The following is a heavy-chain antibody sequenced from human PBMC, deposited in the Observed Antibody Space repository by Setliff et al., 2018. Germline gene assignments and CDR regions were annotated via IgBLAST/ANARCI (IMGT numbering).Heavy chain of an antibody. Sequence: PPRKGLEWIGRIYTSGSTNYNPSLKSRVTMSVDTSKNQFSLKLSSVTAADTAVYYCARDRRGYSYGSLGYYYYYMDVWGKGTTVTVSS. J-gene: IGHJ6*03. D-gene: IGHD5-18*01. CDR3: ARDRRGYSYGSLGYYYYYMDV. V-gene: IGHV4-4*07. CDR2: IYTSGST.